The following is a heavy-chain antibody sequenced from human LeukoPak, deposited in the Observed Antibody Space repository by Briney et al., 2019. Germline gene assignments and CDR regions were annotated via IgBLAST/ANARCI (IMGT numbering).Heavy chain of an antibody. CDR1: GGSFSGYY. J-gene: IGHJ5*02. Sequence: PSETLSLTCAVYGGSFSGYYWSGIRQPPGKGLEWIGEINHSGSTNYNPSLKSRVTISVDTSKNQFSLKLSSVTAADTAVYYCARAILWFGELLSWFDPWGQGTLVTVSS. V-gene: IGHV4-34*01. D-gene: IGHD3-10*01. CDR2: INHSGST. CDR3: ARAILWFGELLSWFDP.